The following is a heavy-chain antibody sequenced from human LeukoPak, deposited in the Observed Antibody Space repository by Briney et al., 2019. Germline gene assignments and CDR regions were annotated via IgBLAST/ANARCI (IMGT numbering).Heavy chain of an antibody. D-gene: IGHD3-9*01. CDR1: GGSISTSSYY. J-gene: IGHJ4*02. CDR3: AADYYDILTGLWSDDY. CDR2: NFYSGST. Sequence: PSETLSLTCTVSGGSISTSSYYWGWVRQPPGKGLEWIGNNFYSGSTYYSPSLKSRVTISLDTSRNQFSLKLNSVTAADTAVYYCAADYYDILTGLWSDDYWGQGTLVTVSS. V-gene: IGHV4-39*07.